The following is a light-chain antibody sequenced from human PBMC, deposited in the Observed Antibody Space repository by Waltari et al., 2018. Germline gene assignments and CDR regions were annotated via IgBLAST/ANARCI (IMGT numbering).Light chain of an antibody. CDR1: SLRSCY. CDR3: HCRDTSGTHWV. V-gene: IGLV3-19*01. Sequence: SSELTQDPAVSVALGQTVRITCQGDSLRSCYATWYQQKAGQGPILVMYGKNHRPSGIPDLFSGSSSGNTASLTITGAQAEDEADYYCHCRDTSGTHWVFGGGTKLTVL. J-gene: IGLJ3*02. CDR2: GKN.